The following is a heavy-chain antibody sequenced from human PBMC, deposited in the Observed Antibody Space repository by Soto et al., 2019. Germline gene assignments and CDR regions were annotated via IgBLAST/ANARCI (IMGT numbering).Heavy chain of an antibody. CDR1: GGSISSGGYY. CDR2: IYYSGST. J-gene: IGHJ6*02. V-gene: IGHV4-31*03. CDR3: AGSLPPASGPGSYGMDV. Sequence: QVQLQESGPGLVKPSQTLSLTCTVSGGSISSGGYYWSWIRQHPGKGLEWIGYIYYSGSTYYNPSLKSRVTISVDTSKNQFPLKLSSVTAADTAVYYCAGSLPPASGPGSYGMDVWGQGTTVTVSS. D-gene: IGHD2-15*01.